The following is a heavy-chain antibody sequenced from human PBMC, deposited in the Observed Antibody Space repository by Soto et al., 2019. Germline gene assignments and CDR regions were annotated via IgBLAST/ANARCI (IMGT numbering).Heavy chain of an antibody. V-gene: IGHV1-46*01. CDR2: IHPSGGST. J-gene: IGHJ4*02. D-gene: IGHD3-22*01. CDR3: ARAPGDDLVVLRPFGFDY. Sequence: QVQLVQSGDEVKKPGASVKVSCKASGYTFTSYYMHWVRQAPGQGLEWMGIIHPSGGSTSDAQKFQGRVTMTSDTSTSTVYMELSSLRSEDTSVYYCARAPGDDLVVLRPFGFDYWGQGTLVTVSS. CDR1: GYTFTSYY.